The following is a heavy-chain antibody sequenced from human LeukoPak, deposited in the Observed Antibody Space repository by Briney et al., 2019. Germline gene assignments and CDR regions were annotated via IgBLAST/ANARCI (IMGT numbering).Heavy chain of an antibody. CDR2: MYYSGSI. V-gene: IGHV4-39*01. Sequence: SETLSLTCVVSGGSIRTSSYYWAWIRQPPGKGLEWIVSMYYSGSIYYNSSLKSRITVSADTSKNQLSLKLSSVTAADTAVYYCARHVDGGWYRGLDIWGQGTMVTVSS. CDR3: ARHVDGGWYRGLDI. J-gene: IGHJ3*02. D-gene: IGHD6-19*01. CDR1: GGSIRTSSYY.